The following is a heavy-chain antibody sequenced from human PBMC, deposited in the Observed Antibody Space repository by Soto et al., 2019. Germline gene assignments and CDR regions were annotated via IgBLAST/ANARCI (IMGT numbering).Heavy chain of an antibody. CDR2: IKQDGSEK. CDR1: GFIFSSHW. CDR3: TSESWRGGY. D-gene: IGHD3-10*01. V-gene: IGHV3-7*05. Sequence: PGGSLRLSCAASGFIFSSHWMSWVRQDPGKGLEWVANIKQDGSEKYYVDSVKGRFTISRDNAKNSLYLQMNSLRAEDTAVYYCTSESWRGGYWGQGTLVTVSS. J-gene: IGHJ4*02.